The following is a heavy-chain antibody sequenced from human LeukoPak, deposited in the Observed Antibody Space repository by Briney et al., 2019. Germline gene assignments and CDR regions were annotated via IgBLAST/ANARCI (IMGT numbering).Heavy chain of an antibody. CDR2: INSGGSST. Sequence: GGSLRLSCAASGFTFSNYWMHWVRQAPGKGLVWVSRINSGGSSTTSADSVKGRFTISRDNAKNTLYLQMNSLRAEDTAVYYCAKGGATVIDYWGQGTLVTVSS. D-gene: IGHD4-17*01. CDR3: AKGGATVIDY. CDR1: GFTFSNYW. V-gene: IGHV3-74*01. J-gene: IGHJ4*02.